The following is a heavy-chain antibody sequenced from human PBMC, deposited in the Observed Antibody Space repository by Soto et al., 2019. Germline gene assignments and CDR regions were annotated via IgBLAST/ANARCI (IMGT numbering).Heavy chain of an antibody. CDR3: ARVYSSGWYAGY. CDR1: GFTFSSYS. J-gene: IGHJ4*02. CDR2: ISSSSSTI. D-gene: IGHD6-19*01. Sequence: GGSLRLSCAASGFTFSSYSMNWVRQAPGKGLEWVSYISSSSSTIYYADSVKGRFTFSRDNAKNSLYLQMNSLRAEDTAVYYSARVYSSGWYAGYWGQGTLVTVSS. V-gene: IGHV3-48*01.